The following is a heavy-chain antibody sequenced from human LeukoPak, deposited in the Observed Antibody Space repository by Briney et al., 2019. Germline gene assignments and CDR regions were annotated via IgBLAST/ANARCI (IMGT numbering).Heavy chain of an antibody. CDR3: ARALATMFFDY. Sequence: SETLTPTCTVSGGSLTNYYWTWLRQPPGKGLEWIGYIDYSGRANYSPSLKSRVTISLDTSNNQFSLKFNSVTAADTAVYYCARALATMFFDYWGQGTLVTVST. V-gene: IGHV4-59*01. D-gene: IGHD5-12*01. J-gene: IGHJ4*02. CDR1: GGSLTNYY. CDR2: IDYSGRA.